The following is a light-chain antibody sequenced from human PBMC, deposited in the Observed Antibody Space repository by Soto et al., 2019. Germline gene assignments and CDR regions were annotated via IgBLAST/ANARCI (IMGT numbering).Light chain of an antibody. CDR3: AAWNDSLNGPV. J-gene: IGLJ2*01. CDR1: TSNIGSYT. CDR2: TTN. V-gene: IGLV1-44*01. Sequence: QSVLAQPPSASGTPGQRVTISCSGGTSNIGSYTVSWYQQLPGTAPKLLIYTTNQRPSGVPDRFSGSKSGTSASLSISGLQSEDEADYYCAAWNDSLNGPVVGGGTKVTV.